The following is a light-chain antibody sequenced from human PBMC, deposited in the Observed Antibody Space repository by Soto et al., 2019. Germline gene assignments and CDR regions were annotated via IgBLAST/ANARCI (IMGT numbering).Light chain of an antibody. J-gene: IGLJ3*02. CDR1: STNIGSNT. Sequence: QPVLTQPPSASGTPGQRVTISCSGSSTNIGSNTVNWYQQLPGTAPKLLMYSNNQRPSGVPDRFSGSKSVTSASLAISGLQSEDEADFYCAAWDDSLNGWVFGGGTKLTVL. CDR2: SNN. V-gene: IGLV1-44*01. CDR3: AAWDDSLNGWV.